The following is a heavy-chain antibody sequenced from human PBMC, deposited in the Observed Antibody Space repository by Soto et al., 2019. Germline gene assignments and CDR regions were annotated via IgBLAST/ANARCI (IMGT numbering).Heavy chain of an antibody. CDR1: EFTFSSYT. Sequence: PGGSLRLSCAASEFTFSSYTMSWVRQAPGKGLEWVSGISGSGGSTYYADSVKGRFTISRDNAKNSLYLQMNSLRAEDTAVYYCARDKITGLFDYWGQGTLVTVSS. V-gene: IGHV3-23*01. CDR3: ARDKITGLFDY. J-gene: IGHJ4*02. CDR2: ISGSGGST. D-gene: IGHD2-8*02.